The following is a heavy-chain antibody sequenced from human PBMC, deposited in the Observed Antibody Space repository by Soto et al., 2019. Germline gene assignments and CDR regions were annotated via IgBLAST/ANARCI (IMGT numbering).Heavy chain of an antibody. D-gene: IGHD6-13*01. V-gene: IGHV3-23*01. CDR3: AKRRGSSSWQTFDY. Sequence: EVQLLESGGGLAQPGGSLRLSCAASGFTFSDYAMSWVRQAPGKGLEWVSSISPSGGTTYYADSVKGRFTISRDNSKNTLFLQLNSLRDEDTAAYYCAKRRGSSSWQTFDYWGQGTLVTVSS. J-gene: IGHJ4*02. CDR1: GFTFSDYA. CDR2: ISPSGGTT.